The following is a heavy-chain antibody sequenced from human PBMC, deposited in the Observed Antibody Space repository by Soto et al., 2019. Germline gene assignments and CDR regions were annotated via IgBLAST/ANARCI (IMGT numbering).Heavy chain of an antibody. Sequence: PSETLSLTCTVSGGSISSYYWSWIRQPPGKGLEWIGYIYYSGSTNYNPSIKSRITISVDTSKNQFSLKLSSVTAADTAVYYCTAYTINVRWGFVWGQGTMVTVSS. J-gene: IGHJ3*01. CDR3: TAYTINVRWGFV. CDR2: IYYSGST. V-gene: IGHV4-59*08. D-gene: IGHD2-21*01. CDR1: GGSISSYY.